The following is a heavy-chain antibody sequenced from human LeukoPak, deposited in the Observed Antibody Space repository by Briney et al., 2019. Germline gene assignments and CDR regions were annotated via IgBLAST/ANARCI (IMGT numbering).Heavy chain of an antibody. J-gene: IGHJ5*01. CDR3: ARDYDVDYSSSPGWFDS. D-gene: IGHD3-22*01. CDR2: ISPHVNNK. V-gene: IGHV3-30-3*01. CDR1: GLTFSSYA. Sequence: GRSLRLSCAAPGLTFSSYAFNWVRQAPGKGLEWVAVISPHVNNKFYADSVKGRFTVSRDNSKNTLYLQMNSLRVEDTAVYYCARDYDVDYSSSPGWFDSWGQGTLVTVSS.